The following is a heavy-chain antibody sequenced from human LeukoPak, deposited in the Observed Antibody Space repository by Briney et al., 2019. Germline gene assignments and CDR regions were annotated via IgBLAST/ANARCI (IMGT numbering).Heavy chain of an antibody. CDR2: IYYSGST. Sequence: SETLSLTCTVSGGSISSSSYYWGWIRQPPGKGLEWIGSIYYSGSTYYNPSLKSRVTISVDTSKNQFSLKLSSVTAADTAVYYCALSQSRAQYSSPGGYFDYWGQGTLVTVSS. CDR3: ALSQSRAQYSSPGGYFDY. CDR1: GGSISSSSYY. D-gene: IGHD6-6*01. J-gene: IGHJ4*02. V-gene: IGHV4-39*07.